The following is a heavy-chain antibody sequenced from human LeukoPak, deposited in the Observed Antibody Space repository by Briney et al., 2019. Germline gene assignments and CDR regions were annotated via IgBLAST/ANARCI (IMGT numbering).Heavy chain of an antibody. D-gene: IGHD2-2*01. CDR1: GYSFISYW. CDR2: IYPGDSDT. J-gene: IGHJ5*01. CDR3: ARLPYCSSATCHNNWFDS. Sequence: GESLKISCKGSGYSFISYWLGWVRQMPGKGLEWMGIIYPGDSDTRYSPSFQGQVTISADMSISTAYLQWSSLKASDTAMYYCARLPYCSSATCHNNWFDSWGQGTLVTVSS. V-gene: IGHV5-51*01.